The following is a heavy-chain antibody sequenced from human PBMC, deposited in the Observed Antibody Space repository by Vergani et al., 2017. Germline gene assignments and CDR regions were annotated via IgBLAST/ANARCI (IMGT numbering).Heavy chain of an antibody. V-gene: IGHV3-23*01. CDR1: GFTFIMHA. D-gene: IGHD2-2*01. Sequence: EVQLLESGGDLVQPGGSLRLSCAASGFTFIMHAMSWVRQAPGKGLEWVSSISGNTISRYYIDSVKGRFIISRDNSKNTLYLQMNSLRAEDTAVYYCAKDWGDIVVVPAAIPDYWGQGTLVTVSS. CDR3: AKDWGDIVVVPAAIPDY. J-gene: IGHJ4*02. CDR2: ISGNTISR.